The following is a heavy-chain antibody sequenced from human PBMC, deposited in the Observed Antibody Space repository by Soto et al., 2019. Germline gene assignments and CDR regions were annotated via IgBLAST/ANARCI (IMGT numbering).Heavy chain of an antibody. CDR1: GGTFSSYT. D-gene: IGHD4-17*01. CDR2: IIPILGIA. CDR3: AIHLRRGAFDI. J-gene: IGHJ3*02. Sequence: SVKVSCKASGGTFSSYTISWVRQAPGQGLEWMGRIIPILGIANYAQKFQGRVTITTDKSTSTAYMELRSLRSDDTAVYYCAIHLRRGAFDIWGQGTMVTVSS. V-gene: IGHV1-69*02.